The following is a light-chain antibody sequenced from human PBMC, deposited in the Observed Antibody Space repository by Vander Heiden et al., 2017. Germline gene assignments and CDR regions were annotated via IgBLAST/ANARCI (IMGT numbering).Light chain of an antibody. CDR2: GNS. V-gene: IGLV1-40*01. Sequence: QSVLTQPPSVSGAPGQRVSISCTGSSSNIGAGYDVHWYQQRPGTAPKLLIYGNSNRPSGVPDRFSGSMSGTSASLAITGLQAEDEADYYCQSYDSSLSGSLFGGGTKVTVL. J-gene: IGLJ2*01. CDR3: QSYDSSLSGSL. CDR1: SSNIGAGYD.